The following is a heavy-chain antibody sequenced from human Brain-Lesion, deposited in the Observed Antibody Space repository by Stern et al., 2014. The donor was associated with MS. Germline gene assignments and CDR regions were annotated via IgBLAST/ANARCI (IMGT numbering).Heavy chain of an antibody. CDR1: GGPISSGGYY. CDR2: IFNSGST. V-gene: IGHV4-61*02. CDR3: ARGRVVPGFQYYATDV. D-gene: IGHD2-2*01. Sequence: QLQLQESGPGLVKPSQTLSLSCTVSGGPISSGGYYWSWIRQPAGKGLEWIGRIFNSGSTSYNPPLKSRVTISKDTSKNQFSLRLNSMTAADTAVYYCARGRVVPGFQYYATDVWGQGTTVIVSS. J-gene: IGHJ6*02.